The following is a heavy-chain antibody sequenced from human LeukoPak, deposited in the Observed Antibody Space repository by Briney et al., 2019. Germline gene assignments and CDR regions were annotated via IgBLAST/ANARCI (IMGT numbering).Heavy chain of an antibody. J-gene: IGHJ3*02. V-gene: IGHV3-7*05. CDR3: ASHQEWQLPSAFDI. CDR1: GFTFTTYE. CDR2: IKQDGSEK. D-gene: IGHD2-15*01. Sequence: PGGSLRLSCAASGFTFTTYEMNWVRQAPGKGLEWVANIKQDGSEKYYVDSVKGRFTISRDNAKNSLYLQMNSLRAEDTAVYYCASHQEWQLPSAFDIWGQGTMVTVSS.